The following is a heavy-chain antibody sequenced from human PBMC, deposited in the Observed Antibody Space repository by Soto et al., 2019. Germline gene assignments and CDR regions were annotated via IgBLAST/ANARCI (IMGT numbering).Heavy chain of an antibody. Sequence: ASVKVSCKASGYSFTTYAMHWVRQAPGQRLEWMGWINAGTGIANYSQKFQDRVSISPDTSTNTAYMELSSLRSDDTAVYYCAREYLGSLEWFDPWGQGTLVTVSS. CDR1: GYSFTTYA. CDR2: INAGTGIA. CDR3: AREYLGSLEWFDP. D-gene: IGHD3-10*01. V-gene: IGHV1-3*01. J-gene: IGHJ5*02.